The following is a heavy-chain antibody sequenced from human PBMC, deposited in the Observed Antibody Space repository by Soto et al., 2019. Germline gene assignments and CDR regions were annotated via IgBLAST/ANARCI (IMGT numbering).Heavy chain of an antibody. CDR3: ANYCRSTSCFSGGLEH. CDR2: ISDDGSNK. Sequence: QVQLVESGGGVVQPGRPLRLSCAASGFTFSSYGMHWVRQAPGKGLEWVAVISDDGSNKYYADSVKGRFTISRDNSKNTLYLQMNSLRAEDTAVYYCANYCRSTSCFSGGLEHWGQGTLVTVSS. CDR1: GFTFSSYG. V-gene: IGHV3-30*18. D-gene: IGHD2-2*01. J-gene: IGHJ5*02.